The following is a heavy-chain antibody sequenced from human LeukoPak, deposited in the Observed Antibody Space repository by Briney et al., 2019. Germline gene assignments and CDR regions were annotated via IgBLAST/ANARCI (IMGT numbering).Heavy chain of an antibody. CDR3: ARGVGEGVTPWYFDY. J-gene: IGHJ4*02. D-gene: IGHD3-10*01. CDR1: GGSFSGYY. Sequence: SETLSLTCAVYGGSFSGYYWSWIRQPPGKGLEWIGEINHSGSTNYNPSLKSRVTISVDTSKNQFSLKLSSVTAADTAVYYCARGVGEGVTPWYFDYWGQGTLVTVSS. CDR2: INHSGST. V-gene: IGHV4-34*01.